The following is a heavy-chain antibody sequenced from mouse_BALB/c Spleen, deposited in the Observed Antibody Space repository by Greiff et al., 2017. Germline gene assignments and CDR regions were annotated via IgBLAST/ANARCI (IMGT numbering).Heavy chain of an antibody. D-gene: IGHD2-2*01. CDR2: IYPGSGST. V-gene: IGHV1S22*01. CDR1: GYTFTSYW. Sequence: LQQPGSELVRPGASVKLSCKASGYTFTSYWMHWVKQRHGQGLEWIGNIYPGSGSTNYDEKFKSKGTLTVDTSSSTAYMHLSSLTSEDSAVYYSTCWGSEYGYDEHFDYWGQGTTLTVSS. CDR3: TCWGSEYGYDEHFDY. J-gene: IGHJ2*01.